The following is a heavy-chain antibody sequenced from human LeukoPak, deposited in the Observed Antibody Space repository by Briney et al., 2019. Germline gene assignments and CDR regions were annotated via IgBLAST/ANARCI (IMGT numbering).Heavy chain of an antibody. CDR3: ASIGDGYNPRPFGY. Sequence: ASVKVSCKASGGTFSSYAISWVRQAPGQGLEWMGGIIPIFGTANYAQKFQGRVTITADESTSTAYMELSSLRSEDTAVYYCASIGDGYNPRPFGYWGQGTLVTVSS. D-gene: IGHD5-24*01. CDR1: GGTFSSYA. V-gene: IGHV1-69*13. CDR2: IIPIFGTA. J-gene: IGHJ4*02.